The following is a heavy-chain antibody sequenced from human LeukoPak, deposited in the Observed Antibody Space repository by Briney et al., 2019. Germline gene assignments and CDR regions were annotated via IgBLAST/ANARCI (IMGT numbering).Heavy chain of an antibody. CDR3: ARGLNYDFWSGSHAFDI. V-gene: IGHV4-59*01. D-gene: IGHD3-3*01. Sequence: ETLSLTCTVSGGSISSYYWSWIRRPPGKGLEWIGYIYYSGSTNYNPSLKSRVTISVDTSKNQFSLKLSSVTAADTAVYYCARGLNYDFWSGSHAFDIWGQGTMVTVSS. J-gene: IGHJ3*02. CDR2: IYYSGST. CDR1: GGSISSYY.